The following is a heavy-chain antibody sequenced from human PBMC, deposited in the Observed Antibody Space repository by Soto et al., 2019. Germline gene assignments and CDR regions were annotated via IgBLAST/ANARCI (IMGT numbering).Heavy chain of an antibody. CDR2: TYYRSKWYN. Sequence: SQTLSLTCAISGDRVSSNSAAWNWSRQSPSRGLEWLGRTYYRSKWYNDYAVSVKSRITINPDTSKNQFSLQLNSVTPEDTAVYYCARVPNVVAGTGYYYGMDVWGQETTVTVSS. J-gene: IGHJ6*02. V-gene: IGHV6-1*01. D-gene: IGHD6-19*01. CDR3: ARVPNVVAGTGYYYGMDV. CDR1: GDRVSSNSAA.